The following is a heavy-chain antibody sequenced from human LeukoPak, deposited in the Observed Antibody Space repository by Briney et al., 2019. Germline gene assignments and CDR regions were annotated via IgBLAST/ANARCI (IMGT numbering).Heavy chain of an antibody. D-gene: IGHD3-10*01. CDR2: ISSSGGVT. V-gene: IGHV3-23*01. J-gene: IGHJ4*02. Sequence: PGGSLRLSCAASGFTFSSYEMNWVRQAPGKGLEWVSGISSSGGVTYYADFVKGRFTISRDNSKNTLYLQMNSLRAEDTAVYYCAKAVYYGLGSYQVDYWGQGTLVTVSS. CDR3: AKAVYYGLGSYQVDY. CDR1: GFTFSSYE.